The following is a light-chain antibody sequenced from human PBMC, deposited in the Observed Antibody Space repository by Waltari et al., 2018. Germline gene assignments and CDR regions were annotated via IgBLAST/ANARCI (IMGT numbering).Light chain of an antibody. J-gene: IGKJ3*01. CDR2: WAS. CDR3: QQYYSSPDT. Sequence: DIVMTQSPDSLAVSLGERATINCKSSQSVFYSGNNRNYLAWYQQKPGHPPKRLIYWASTRESGVPDRFSGSGSGTDFTLTISSLQAEDVAVYYCQQYYSSPDTFGPGTKVDIK. CDR1: QSVFYSGNNRNY. V-gene: IGKV4-1*01.